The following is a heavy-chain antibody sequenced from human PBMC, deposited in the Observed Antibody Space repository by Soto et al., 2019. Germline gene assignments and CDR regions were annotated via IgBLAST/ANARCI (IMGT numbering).Heavy chain of an antibody. CDR1: GGSISSYY. V-gene: IGHV4-59*08. D-gene: IGHD6-19*01. CDR2: IYYSGST. CDR3: ARRTIGYSSGWYWFDY. Sequence: QVQLQESGPGLVKPSETLSLTCTVSGGSISSYYWSWIRQPPGKGLEWIGYIYYSGSTNYNPSLKSRVTISVDTSKNQFSLKLSSVTAADTAVYYCARRTIGYSSGWYWFDYWGQGTLVTVSS. J-gene: IGHJ4*02.